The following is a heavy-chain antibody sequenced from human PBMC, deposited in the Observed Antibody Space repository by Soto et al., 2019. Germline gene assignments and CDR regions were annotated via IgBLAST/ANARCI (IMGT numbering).Heavy chain of an antibody. CDR1: GGSISSYY. CDR2: IYYSGST. J-gene: IGHJ5*02. Sequence: SETLSLTCTVSGGSISSYYWSWIRQPPGKGLEWIGYIYYSGSTNYNPSLKSRVTISVDTSKNQFSLNLSSVTAADTAVYYCARYSSSTGWFDPWGQGTLVTVSS. D-gene: IGHD6-6*01. CDR3: ARYSSSTGWFDP. V-gene: IGHV4-59*01.